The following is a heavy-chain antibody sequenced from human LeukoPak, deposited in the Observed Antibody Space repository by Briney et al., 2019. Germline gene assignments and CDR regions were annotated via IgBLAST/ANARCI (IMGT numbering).Heavy chain of an antibody. CDR2: IHYSGST. J-gene: IGHJ4*02. V-gene: IGHV4-59*01. CDR3: AGLAAAGTGFDY. Sequence: ASETLSLTCTVSGGSITNYYWSWIRQPPGKGLEWIGYIHYSGSTKYKSSLKSRVTISVDTSKNQFSLKLSSVTAADTAVYYCAGLAAAGTGFDYWGQGTLVTVSS. D-gene: IGHD6-13*01. CDR1: GGSITNYY.